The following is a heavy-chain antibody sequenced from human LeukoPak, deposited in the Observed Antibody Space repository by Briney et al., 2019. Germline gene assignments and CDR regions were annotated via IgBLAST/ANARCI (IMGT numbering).Heavy chain of an antibody. CDR2: INPNSGGT. V-gene: IGHV1-2*02. D-gene: IGHD3-9*01. Sequence: ASVKVSCKASGYTFTSYYMHWVRQAPGQGLEWMGWINPNSGGTNYAQKFQGRVTMTRDTSISTAYMELSRLRSDDTAVYYCARVDDILTGSSYWGQGTLVTVSS. J-gene: IGHJ4*02. CDR1: GYTFTSYY. CDR3: ARVDDILTGSSY.